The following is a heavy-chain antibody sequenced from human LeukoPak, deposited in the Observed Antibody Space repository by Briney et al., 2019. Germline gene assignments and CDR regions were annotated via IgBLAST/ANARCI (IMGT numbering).Heavy chain of an antibody. Sequence: ASVKVSCKVSGYTLTELSMHWVRQAPGKGLEWMGGFDPEDGETIYAQKFQGRVTITADKSTSTAYMELSSLRSEDTAVYYCARSVLGYRPQSRSDREYYFDYWGQGTLVTVSS. CDR3: ARSVLGYRPQSRSDREYYFDY. V-gene: IGHV1-24*01. D-gene: IGHD3-16*02. CDR1: GYTLTELS. J-gene: IGHJ4*02. CDR2: FDPEDGET.